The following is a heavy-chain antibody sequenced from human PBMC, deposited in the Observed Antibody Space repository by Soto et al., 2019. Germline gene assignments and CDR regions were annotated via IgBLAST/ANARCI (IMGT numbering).Heavy chain of an antibody. D-gene: IGHD6-19*01. V-gene: IGHV5-51*01. Sequence: GESLKISCKGSGYSFTSYWIGWVRQMPGKGLEWMGIIYPGDSDTRYSPSFQGQVTISADKSISTAYLQWSSLKASDTAMYYCARQLEQWRGNYYYGMDVWGQGTTVTVSS. CDR2: IYPGDSDT. CDR3: ARQLEQWRGNYYYGMDV. J-gene: IGHJ6*02. CDR1: GYSFTSYW.